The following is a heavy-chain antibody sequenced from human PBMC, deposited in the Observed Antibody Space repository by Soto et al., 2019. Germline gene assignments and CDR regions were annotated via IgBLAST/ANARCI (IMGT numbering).Heavy chain of an antibody. D-gene: IGHD2-15*01. J-gene: IGHJ4*02. V-gene: IGHV3-30-3*01. CDR1: GFTFSSYA. CDR2: ISYDGSNK. CDR3: AAYCSGGSCYQTNDY. Sequence: GGSLRLSCAASGFTFSSYAMHWVRQAPGKGLEWVAVISYDGSNKYHADSVKGRFTISRDNSKNTLYLQMNSLRAEDTAVYYCAAYCSGGSCYQTNDYWGQGTLVTVSS.